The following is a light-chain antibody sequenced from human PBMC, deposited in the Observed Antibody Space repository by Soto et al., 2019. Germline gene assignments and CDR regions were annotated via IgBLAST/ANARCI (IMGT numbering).Light chain of an antibody. CDR2: GAS. V-gene: IGKV3-15*01. CDR3: QQYNNWLT. Sequence: EIVMTQSPATLSVSPGERATLSCKASQRVSSNLAWYQQKPGQAPRLLIYGASTRATGIPARFSGSGSGTEFTLTILSLQSEDFEVYYCQQYNNWLTFGGGTKVELK. CDR1: QRVSSN. J-gene: IGKJ4*01.